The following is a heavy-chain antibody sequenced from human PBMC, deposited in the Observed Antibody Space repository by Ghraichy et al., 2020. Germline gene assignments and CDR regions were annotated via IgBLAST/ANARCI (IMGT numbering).Heavy chain of an antibody. D-gene: IGHD7-27*01. CDR1: GGSFSGYY. Sequence: SETLSLTCAVYGGSFSGYYWSWIRQPPGKGLEWIGEINHSGSTNYNPSLKSRVTISVDTSKNQFSLKLSSLTAADTAVYYCARGLNWGLGGYYYYYMDVWGKGTTVTVSS. CDR3: ARGLNWGLGGYYYYYMDV. V-gene: IGHV4-34*01. CDR2: INHSGST. J-gene: IGHJ6*03.